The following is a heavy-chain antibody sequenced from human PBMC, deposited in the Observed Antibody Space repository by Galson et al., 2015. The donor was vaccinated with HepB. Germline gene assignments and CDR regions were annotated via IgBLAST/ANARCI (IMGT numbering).Heavy chain of an antibody. D-gene: IGHD6-19*01. CDR1: GGSFSSYY. Sequence: SETLSLTCTVSGGSFSSYYWNWIRQPAGKGLEWIGRVYTSGSTNSNPSLKSRVTMSVDTSKNQFSLKLSSVTAADTAIYYCAGGYSSAWYYFDLCGQGTLVTVSS. V-gene: IGHV4-4*07. CDR3: AGGYSSAWYYFDL. J-gene: IGHJ4*02. CDR2: VYTSGST.